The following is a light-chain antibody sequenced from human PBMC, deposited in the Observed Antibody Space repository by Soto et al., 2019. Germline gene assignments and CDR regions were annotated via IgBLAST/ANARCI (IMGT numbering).Light chain of an antibody. CDR1: QSVSSD. Sequence: VVTQSPAPPSVFSGGTTTLSSRARQSVSSDLAWYQQRPGQAPRLLIYGASTRATGIPARFRGSGSGTESRLTISSLQSEDFATYYCQQYNTWHPKMAFGRGTKV. CDR3: QQYNTWHPKMA. CDR2: GAS. J-gene: IGKJ1*01. V-gene: IGKV3-15*01.